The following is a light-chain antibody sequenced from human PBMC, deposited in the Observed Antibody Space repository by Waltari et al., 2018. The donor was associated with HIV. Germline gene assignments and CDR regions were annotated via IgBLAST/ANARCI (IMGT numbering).Light chain of an antibody. CDR2: DDS. Sequence: SYVLTQPPSVSVAPGQTARITCGGSNIGRKSVHWYQQMPGQAPVLVVYDDSDRPSGILERFSGSNSGNTATLTISRVEAVDEADYYCQVWDSSSDHPVFGGGTKLTVL. CDR3: QVWDSSSDHPV. CDR1: NIGRKS. V-gene: IGLV3-21*02. J-gene: IGLJ2*01.